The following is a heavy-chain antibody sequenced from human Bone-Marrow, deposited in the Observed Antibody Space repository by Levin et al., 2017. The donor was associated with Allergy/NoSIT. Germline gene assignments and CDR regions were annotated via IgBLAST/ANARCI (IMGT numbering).Heavy chain of an antibody. V-gene: IGHV1-18*01. CDR2: ISAYNGNT. Sequence: ASVKVSCKASGYTFNRYGISWVRQAPGQGLEWMGWISAYNGNTNYAQKLQGRVTMTTDTSTSTAYMELRSLRSDDTAVYYCARASGAGYCSGGSCSGDAFDIWGQGTMVTVSS. D-gene: IGHD2-15*01. CDR3: ARASGAGYCSGGSCSGDAFDI. J-gene: IGHJ3*02. CDR1: GYTFNRYG.